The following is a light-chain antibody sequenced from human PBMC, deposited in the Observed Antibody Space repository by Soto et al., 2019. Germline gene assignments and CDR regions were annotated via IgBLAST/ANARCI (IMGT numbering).Light chain of an antibody. J-gene: IGKJ5*01. Sequence: DIQMTQSPSSLSASVGDRVIITCWASQGISTYLGWYQQKPGKVPKSLIYSASSLQSGVPSRFSASGSGTEFTLTISDMQPDDFATYYCQQSYSTSITFGQGTRLEIK. V-gene: IGKV1-16*01. CDR2: SAS. CDR3: QQSYSTSIT. CDR1: QGISTY.